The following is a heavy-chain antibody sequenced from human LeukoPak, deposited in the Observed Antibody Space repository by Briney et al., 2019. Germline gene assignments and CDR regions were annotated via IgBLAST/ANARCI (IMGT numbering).Heavy chain of an antibody. V-gene: IGHV1-69*13. Sequence: ASVKVSCKASGGTFSCYAISWVRQAPGQGLEWMGGIIPIFGTANYAQKFQGRVTITADESTSTAYMELSSLRSEDTAVYYRAREVASGSYSFGGQGALVTVSS. CDR1: GGTFSCYA. D-gene: IGHD1-26*01. J-gene: IGHJ4*02. CDR2: IIPIFGTA. CDR3: AREVASGSYSF.